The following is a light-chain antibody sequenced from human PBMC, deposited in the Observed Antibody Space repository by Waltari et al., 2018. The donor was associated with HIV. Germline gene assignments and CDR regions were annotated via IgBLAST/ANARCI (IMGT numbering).Light chain of an antibody. J-gene: IGKJ1*01. Sequence: AIQMTQSPSSLSASVGDRVPITCRASQGIRNELGWYQQRPGKAPKLLIYAASTLPSGVPSRFSGSGSGTDFTLTSSSLQPEDFATYYCLQDFKYPWTFGQGTKVEIK. CDR3: LQDFKYPWT. V-gene: IGKV1-6*01. CDR1: QGIRNE. CDR2: AAS.